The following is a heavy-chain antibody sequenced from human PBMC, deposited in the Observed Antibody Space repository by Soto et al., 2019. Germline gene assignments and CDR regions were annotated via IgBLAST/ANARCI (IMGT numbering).Heavy chain of an antibody. CDR2: MNPNSGDT. Sequence: QVQLVQSGAEVKKPGASVKVSCKASGYTFSDHDINWVRQASGQGPEWLGWMNPNSGDTGYAQNFQGRVTMNRDASKRTAYMELSSSRSEDTAVDYCVRVGGHWNDVYFDYCGQGTLVTVSS. CDR1: GYTFSDHD. V-gene: IGHV1-8*01. D-gene: IGHD1-1*01. CDR3: VRVGGHWNDVYFDY. J-gene: IGHJ4*02.